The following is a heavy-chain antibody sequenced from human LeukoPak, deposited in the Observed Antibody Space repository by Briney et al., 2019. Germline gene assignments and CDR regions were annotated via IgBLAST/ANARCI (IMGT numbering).Heavy chain of an antibody. CDR2: MNPNSGNT. V-gene: IGHV1-8*01. D-gene: IGHD2-2*01. CDR3: ARGLSSCSSTSCRYYYYYMGV. J-gene: IGHJ6*03. CDR1: GYTFTSCD. Sequence: GASVKVSCKASGYTFTSCDINWVRQATGQGLEWMGWMNPNSGNTGYAQKFQGRVTMTRNTSISTAYMELSSLRSEDTAVYYCARGLSSCSSTSCRYYYYYMGVWGKGTTVTVSS.